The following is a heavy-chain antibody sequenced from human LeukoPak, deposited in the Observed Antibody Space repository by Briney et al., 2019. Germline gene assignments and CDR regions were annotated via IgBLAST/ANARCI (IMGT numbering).Heavy chain of an antibody. Sequence: SETLSLTCAVSGGSISSGGYSWSWIRQPPGKGLEWIGYIYHSGSTYYNPSLKSRVTISVDTSKNQFSLKLSSVTAADTAVYYCARADYYYYMDVWGKGTTVTVSS. V-gene: IGHV4-30-2*05. CDR1: GGSISSGGYS. J-gene: IGHJ6*03. CDR3: ARADYYYYMDV. CDR2: IYHSGST.